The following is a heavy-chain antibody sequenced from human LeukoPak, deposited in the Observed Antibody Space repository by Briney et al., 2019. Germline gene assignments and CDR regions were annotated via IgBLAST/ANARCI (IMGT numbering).Heavy chain of an antibody. D-gene: IGHD1-26*01. J-gene: IGHJ4*02. CDR3: ARDRGIVGATKDY. CDR2: MNPNSGNT. Sequence: ASVKVSCKASGYTFTSYDINWVRQATGQGLEWMGWMNPNSGNTGYAQKFQGRVTMTRNTSISTAYMELSSLRSDDTAVYYCARDRGIVGATKDYWGQGTLVTVSS. CDR1: GYTFTSYD. V-gene: IGHV1-8*01.